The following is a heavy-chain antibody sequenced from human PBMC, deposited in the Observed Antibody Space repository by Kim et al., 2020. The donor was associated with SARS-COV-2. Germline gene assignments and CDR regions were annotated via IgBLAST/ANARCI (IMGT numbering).Heavy chain of an antibody. V-gene: IGHV3-48*02. Sequence: YADSVKGRFTISRDNAKNSLYLQMNSLRDEDTAVYYCASGYYGPFDYFDYWGQGTLVTVSS. D-gene: IGHD3-10*01. J-gene: IGHJ4*02. CDR3: ASGYYGPFDYFDY.